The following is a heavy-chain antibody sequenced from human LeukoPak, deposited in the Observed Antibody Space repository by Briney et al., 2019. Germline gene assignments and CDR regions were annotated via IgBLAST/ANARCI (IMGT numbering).Heavy chain of an antibody. V-gene: IGHV4-34*01. J-gene: IGHJ4*01. Sequence: SETLSLTCAVYGASFSVNNWIWIRQPPGKGLEWIGEINHSGTITYKPSLKSRLTISADTSKNQFSLKLSSVTAADTAVYYCARYCGSENYCISYWGRGTLVTVSS. CDR1: GASFSVNN. CDR2: INHSGTI. CDR3: ARYCGSENYCISY. D-gene: IGHD3-10*01.